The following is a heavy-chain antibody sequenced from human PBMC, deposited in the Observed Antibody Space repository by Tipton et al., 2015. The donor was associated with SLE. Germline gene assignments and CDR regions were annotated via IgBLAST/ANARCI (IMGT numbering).Heavy chain of an antibody. CDR2: IYYSGST. Sequence: TLSLTCTVSGGSISSGGYYWSWIRQHPGKGLEWIGYIYYSGSTYYNPSLKSRVTISVDTSKSQFSLKLSSVTAADTAVYYCARDPAARRGMDVWGQGTTVTVSS. CDR1: GGSISSGGYY. J-gene: IGHJ6*02. D-gene: IGHD6-6*01. CDR3: ARDPAARRGMDV. V-gene: IGHV4-31*03.